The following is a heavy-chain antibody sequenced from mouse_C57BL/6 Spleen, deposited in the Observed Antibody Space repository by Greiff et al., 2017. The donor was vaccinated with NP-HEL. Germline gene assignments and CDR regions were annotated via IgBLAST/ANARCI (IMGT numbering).Heavy chain of an antibody. CDR2: INPNNGGT. V-gene: IGHV1-22*01. D-gene: IGHD2-4*01. CDR1: GYTFTDYN. J-gene: IGHJ3*01. Sequence: VQLQQSGPELVKPGASVKMSCKASGYTFTDYNMHWVKQSHGKSLEWIGYINPNNGGTSYNQKFKGKATLTVNKSSSTAYMELRSLTSEDSAVYYCARSGDDYDEGAWFADWGQGTLVTVSA. CDR3: ARSGDDYDEGAWFAD.